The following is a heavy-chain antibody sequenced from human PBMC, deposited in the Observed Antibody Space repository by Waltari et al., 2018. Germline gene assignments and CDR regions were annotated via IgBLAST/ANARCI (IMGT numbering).Heavy chain of an antibody. D-gene: IGHD6-13*01. CDR1: GFTFSSYA. Sequence: EVQLLESGGGLVQPGGSLRLSCSASGFTFSSYALSWVSQAPGKGLEWVSAISGSGGSTYYADSVKGRFTISRDNSKNTLYLQMNSLRAEDTAVYYCAKDSSSWYTINWFDPWGQGTLVTVSS. CDR2: ISGSGGST. V-gene: IGHV3-23*01. J-gene: IGHJ5*02. CDR3: AKDSSSWYTINWFDP.